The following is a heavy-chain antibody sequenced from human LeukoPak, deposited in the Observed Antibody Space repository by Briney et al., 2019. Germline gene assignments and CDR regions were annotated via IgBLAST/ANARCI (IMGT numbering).Heavy chain of an antibody. V-gene: IGHV4-59*01. CDR2: IYYSGST. CDR1: GGSISSYY. CDR3: AGLGSSNWFDP. J-gene: IGHJ5*02. D-gene: IGHD1-26*01. Sequence: SETLSLTCTVSGGSISSYYWSWIRQPPGKGLEWIGYIYYSGSTNYNPSLRSRVTISVDASKNQFSLKLSSVTAVDTAVYYCAGLGSSNWFDPWGQGTLVTVSS.